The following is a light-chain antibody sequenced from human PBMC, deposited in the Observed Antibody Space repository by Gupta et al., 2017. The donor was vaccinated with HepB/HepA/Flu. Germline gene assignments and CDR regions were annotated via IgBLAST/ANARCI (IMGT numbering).Light chain of an antibody. CDR2: DVS. CDR3: SSYTTTSTQV. J-gene: IGLJ1*01. CDR1: SSDVGIYNY. Sequence: QSALTQPASVSGSPGQSITISCTGTSSDVGIYNYVSWYQQHPDKAPKLMIYDVSNRPSGVSNRFSGSKSGNTASLTISGLQAEDEADYYCSSYTTTSTQVFGTGTKVTVL. V-gene: IGLV2-14*03.